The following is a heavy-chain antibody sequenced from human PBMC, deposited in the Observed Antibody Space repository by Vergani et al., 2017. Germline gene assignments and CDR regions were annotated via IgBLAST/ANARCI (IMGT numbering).Heavy chain of an antibody. D-gene: IGHD3-10*01. CDR3: AQGRGFGELSLDY. CDR2: IYYSGST. J-gene: IGHJ4*02. Sequence: QLQLQESGPGLVKPSETLSLTCTVSGGSISSSSYYWGWIRQPPGKGLEWIGSIYYSGSTNYNPSLKSRVTISVDTSKNQFSLKLSSVTAADTAVYYCAQGRGFGELSLDYWGQGTLVTVSS. CDR1: GGSISSSSYY. V-gene: IGHV4-39*07.